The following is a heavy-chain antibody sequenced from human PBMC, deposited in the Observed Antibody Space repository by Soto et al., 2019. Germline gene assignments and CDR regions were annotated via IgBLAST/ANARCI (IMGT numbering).Heavy chain of an antibody. CDR1: GFTFSSYA. CDR3: ARDDIVVVVAATLKYGMDV. CDR2: ISYDGSNK. V-gene: IGHV3-30-3*01. J-gene: IGHJ6*02. Sequence: LRLSCAAPGFTFSSYAMHWVRQAPGKGLEWVAVISYDGSNKYYADSVKGRFTISRDNSKNTLYLQMNSLRAEDTAVYYCARDDIVVVVAATLKYGMDVWGQGTTVTVSS. D-gene: IGHD2-15*01.